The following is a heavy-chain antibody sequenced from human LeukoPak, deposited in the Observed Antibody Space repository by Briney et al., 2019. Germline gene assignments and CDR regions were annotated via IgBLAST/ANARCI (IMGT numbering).Heavy chain of an antibody. CDR1: GGSFSGYY. J-gene: IGHJ4*02. V-gene: IGHV4-34*01. CDR2: INHSGST. Sequence: SETLSLTCAVYGGSFSGYYWSWIRQPPGKGLEWIGEINHSGSTDYNPSLKSRVTISVDTSKNQFSLKLSSVTAADTAVYYCAREGDGDYVAVYYWGQGTLVTVSS. D-gene: IGHD4-17*01. CDR3: AREGDGDYVAVYY.